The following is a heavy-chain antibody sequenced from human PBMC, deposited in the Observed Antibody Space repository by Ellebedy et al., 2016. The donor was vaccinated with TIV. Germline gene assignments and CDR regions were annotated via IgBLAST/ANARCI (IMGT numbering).Heavy chain of an antibody. J-gene: IGHJ4*02. V-gene: IGHV1-2*04. CDR2: INPNSGGT. Sequence: AASVTVSCKASGYTFTGYYMHWVRQAPGQGLEWMGWINPNSGGTNYAQKFQGWVTMTRDTSISTAYMELSRLRSDDTAVYYCARGLRGYAAIEGPYYFDYWGQGTLVTVSS. CDR3: ARGLRGYAAIEGPYYFDY. CDR1: GYTFTGYY. D-gene: IGHD3-10*01.